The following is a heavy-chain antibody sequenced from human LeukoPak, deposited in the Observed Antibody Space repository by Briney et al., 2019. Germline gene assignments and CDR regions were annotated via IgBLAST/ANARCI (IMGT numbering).Heavy chain of an antibody. D-gene: IGHD7-27*01. CDR1: GFTFSSYA. V-gene: IGHV3-30-3*01. CDR3: ARDSVPVFVELGTAGAFDI. J-gene: IGHJ3*02. CDR2: ISYDGSNK. Sequence: QTGGSLRLSCAASGFTFSSYAMHWVRQAPGKGLEWVAVISYDGSNKYYADSVKGRFTISRDNSKNTLYLQMNSLRAEDTAVYYCARDSVPVFVELGTAGAFDIWGQGTMVTVSS.